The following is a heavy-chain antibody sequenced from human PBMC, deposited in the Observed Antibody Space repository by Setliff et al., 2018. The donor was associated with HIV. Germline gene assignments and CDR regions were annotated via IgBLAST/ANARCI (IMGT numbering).Heavy chain of an antibody. CDR1: GYNFTDYD. Sequence: ASVKVSCKASGYNFTDYDINWVRQATGQGLEWMGWMNPNNGNTGYAEKFQGRVTMTRDTYISTAYMELSSLRSDDTAVYYCARGTAPRPASVLEFLELLFPNWFDPWGQGTLVTVSA. J-gene: IGHJ5*02. V-gene: IGHV1-8*02. D-gene: IGHD3-3*02. CDR2: MNPNNGNT. CDR3: ARGTAPRPASVLEFLELLFPNWFDP.